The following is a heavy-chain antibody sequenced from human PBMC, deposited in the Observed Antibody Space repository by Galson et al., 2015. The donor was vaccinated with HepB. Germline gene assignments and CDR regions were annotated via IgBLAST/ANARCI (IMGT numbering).Heavy chain of an antibody. CDR3: AREGDYDILTGALDV. D-gene: IGHD3-9*01. CDR2: INPNSGGT. CDR1: GYTFTGYY. J-gene: IGHJ6*02. V-gene: IGHV1-2*04. Sequence: SVKVSCKASGYTFTGYYMHWVRQAPGQGLEWMGWINPNSGGTNYAQKFQGWVTMTRDTSISTAYMELSRLRSDDTAVYYCAREGDYDILTGALDVWGQGTTVTVSS.